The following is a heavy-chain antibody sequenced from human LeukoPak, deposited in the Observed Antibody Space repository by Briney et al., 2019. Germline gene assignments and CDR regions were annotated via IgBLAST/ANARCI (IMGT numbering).Heavy chain of an antibody. CDR3: AGFRDQTPLV. J-gene: IGHJ4*02. CDR1: GGSISSGGYY. V-gene: IGHV4-30-2*01. Sequence: SQTLSLTCTVSGGSISSGGYYWSWIRQPPGKGLEWIGYIYHSGSTYYNPSLKSRVTISVDRSKNQFSLKLSSVTAADTAVYYCAGFRDQTPLVWGQGTLVTVSS. D-gene: IGHD2-8*02. CDR2: IYHSGST.